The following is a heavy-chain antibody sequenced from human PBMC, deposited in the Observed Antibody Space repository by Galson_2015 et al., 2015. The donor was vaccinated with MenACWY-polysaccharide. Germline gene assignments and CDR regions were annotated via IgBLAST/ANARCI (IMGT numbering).Heavy chain of an antibody. CDR2: IWYDGSNK. D-gene: IGHD6-19*01. CDR3: ARGGFLYSSGCYSKLTYFDY. J-gene: IGHJ4*02. CDR1: GFTFSSYG. V-gene: IGHV3-33*08. Sequence: SLRLSCAASGFTFSSYGMHWVRQAPGKGLEWVAVIWYDGSNKYYADSVKGRFTISRDNAKNSLYLQMNSLRAEDTAVYYCARGGFLYSSGCYSKLTYFDYWGQGTLVTVSS.